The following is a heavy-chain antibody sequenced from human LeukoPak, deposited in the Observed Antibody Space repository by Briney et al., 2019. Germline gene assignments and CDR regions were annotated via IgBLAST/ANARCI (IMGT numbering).Heavy chain of an antibody. Sequence: ASVKVSCKASGYTFTSYDINWVRQATGQGLEWMGWMNSNSGNTGYAQKFQGRVTMTRNTSISTAYMELSSLKSEHTAVYYCARSSGDPHNWFDPWGQGTLVTVSS. CDR2: MNSNSGNT. CDR1: GYTFTSYD. CDR3: ARSSGDPHNWFDP. J-gene: IGHJ5*02. D-gene: IGHD2-21*02. V-gene: IGHV1-8*01.